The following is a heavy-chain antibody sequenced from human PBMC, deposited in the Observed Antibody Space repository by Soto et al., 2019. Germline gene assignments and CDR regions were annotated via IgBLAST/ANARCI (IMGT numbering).Heavy chain of an antibody. J-gene: IGHJ5*01. D-gene: IGHD3-10*01. Sequence: QVQLVESGGGVVQPGRSLRLSCAGSGFTFSSYGIYWVRQAPGKGLQWVAHISYDGREKNYGDSVKGRFTISRDNSQNPVSRQMDSLGQETTAMYSWAKVLQQRTPMMRGVSNWPDSWAEGTQVPVSS. V-gene: IGHV3-30*18. CDR1: GFTFSSYG. CDR2: ISYDGREK. CDR3: AKVLQQRTPMMRGVSNWPDS.